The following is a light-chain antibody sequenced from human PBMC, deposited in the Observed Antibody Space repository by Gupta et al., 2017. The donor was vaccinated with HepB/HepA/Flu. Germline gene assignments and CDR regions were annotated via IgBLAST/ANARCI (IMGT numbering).Light chain of an antibody. V-gene: IGKV1-8*01. J-gene: IGKJ1*01. Sequence: AIRMTQSQSSYTASTGDRVTITCRASQGISRYLDWYQQKPGKAPKLLIYAASTLQSGVPARFSGSGSGTDFTLTISGLEAEDFATYYCQQYYSYARTFGQGTKVEIK. CDR2: AAS. CDR1: QGISRY. CDR3: QQYYSYART.